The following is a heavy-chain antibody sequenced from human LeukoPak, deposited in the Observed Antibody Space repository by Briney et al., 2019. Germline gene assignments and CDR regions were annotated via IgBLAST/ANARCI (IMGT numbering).Heavy chain of an antibody. Sequence: PSETLSLTCAVYGGSFSGYYWSWIRQPPGKGLEWIGEINHSGSTNYNPSLKSRVTISVDMSKNQFSLKLSSVTAADTAVYYCARKLKRYCSGGSCGYYFDYWGQGTLVTVSS. CDR2: INHSGST. CDR1: GGSFSGYY. J-gene: IGHJ4*02. V-gene: IGHV4-34*01. D-gene: IGHD2-15*01. CDR3: ARKLKRYCSGGSCGYYFDY.